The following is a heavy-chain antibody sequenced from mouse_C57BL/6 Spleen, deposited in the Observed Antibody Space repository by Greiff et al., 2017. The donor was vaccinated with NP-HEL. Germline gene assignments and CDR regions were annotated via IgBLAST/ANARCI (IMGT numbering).Heavy chain of an antibody. Sequence: QVQLQQPGAELVRPGSSVKLSCKASGYTFTSYWMDWVQQRPGQGLEWIGNIYPSDSETHYNQKFKDKATLTVDKSSSTAYMQLSSLTSEDSAVYYCARGLPFAYWGQGTLVTVSA. CDR2: IYPSDSET. CDR3: ARGLPFAY. J-gene: IGHJ3*01. V-gene: IGHV1-61*01. CDR1: GYTFTSYW.